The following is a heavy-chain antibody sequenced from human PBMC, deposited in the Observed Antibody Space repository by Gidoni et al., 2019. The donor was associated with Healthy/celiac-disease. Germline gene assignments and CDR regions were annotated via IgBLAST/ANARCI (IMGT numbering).Heavy chain of an antibody. J-gene: IGHJ6*03. CDR3: ARDGYSYMDV. CDR2: IYDSGST. CDR1: GGSISSYY. D-gene: IGHD6-13*01. V-gene: IGHV4-59*01. Sequence: QVQLQESRPGLVKPSETLSLTCTVSGGSISSYYWSWIRQPPGQGLEWIGYIYDSGSTNYNPSRKSRVTISVDTSKNQCSLKLSSVTAADTAVYYCARDGYSYMDVWGKGTTVTVSS.